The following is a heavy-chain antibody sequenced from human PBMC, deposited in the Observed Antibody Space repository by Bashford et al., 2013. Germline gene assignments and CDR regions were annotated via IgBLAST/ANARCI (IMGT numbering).Heavy chain of an antibody. CDR3: ALSSSLDY. V-gene: IGHV3-7*01. J-gene: IGHJ4*02. Sequence: VRQASRKGLEWVANIKQDGSEKYYVDSVKGRFTISRDNAKNSLYLQMSSLRAEDTAVYYCALSSSLDYWGRGTLVTVSS. CDR2: IKQDGSEK. D-gene: IGHD2-2*01.